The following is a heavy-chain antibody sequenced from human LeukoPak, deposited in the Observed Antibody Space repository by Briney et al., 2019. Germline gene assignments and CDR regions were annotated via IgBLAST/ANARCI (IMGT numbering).Heavy chain of an antibody. D-gene: IGHD4-23*01. V-gene: IGHV3-30-3*01. CDR2: ISYDGSNK. Sequence: PGGSLRLSCAASGFTFSSYAMHWVRQAPGKGLEWVAVISYDGSNKYYADSVKGRFTISRDNSKNTLYLQMNSLRAEDTAVYYRAKVGSTVVTGRGDYYYYMDVWGKGTTVTVSS. CDR3: AKVGSTVVTGRGDYYYYMDV. CDR1: GFTFSSYA. J-gene: IGHJ6*03.